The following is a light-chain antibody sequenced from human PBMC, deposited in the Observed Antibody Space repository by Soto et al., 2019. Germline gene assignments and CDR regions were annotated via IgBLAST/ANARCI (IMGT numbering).Light chain of an antibody. CDR3: QQYYHWPRT. J-gene: IGKJ1*01. V-gene: IGKV3D-15*01. CDR1: ESVSSN. Sequence: EMVVTQSPATLSVYPGERAALSCRASESVSSNLAWYQQKYGQTPRLLIYAASTRATGIPARFSGSGSGTDFNLTITSLQSEDSAVYYCQQYYHWPRTFGQGTKVDIK. CDR2: AAS.